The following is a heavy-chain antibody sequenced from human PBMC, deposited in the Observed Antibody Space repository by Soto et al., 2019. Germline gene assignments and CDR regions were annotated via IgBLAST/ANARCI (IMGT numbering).Heavy chain of an antibody. CDR1: GFTFSSYG. CDR3: ARGGVRGVIDY. J-gene: IGHJ4*02. Sequence: QVQLVESGGGVVQPGRSLRLSCAASGFTFSSYGMHWVRQAPGKGLEWVAVIWYDGSNKYYADSVKGRFTIPRDNSKNTLYLKMNSLRAEDTAVYYCARGGVRGVIDYWGQGTLVTVSS. CDR2: IWYDGSNK. V-gene: IGHV3-33*01. D-gene: IGHD3-10*01.